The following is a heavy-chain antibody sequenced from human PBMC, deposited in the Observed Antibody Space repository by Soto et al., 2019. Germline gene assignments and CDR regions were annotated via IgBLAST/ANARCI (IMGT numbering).Heavy chain of an antibody. V-gene: IGHV3-30-3*01. J-gene: IGHJ4*02. D-gene: IGHD4-17*01. CDR3: ARDQRDGDYFYGLGEGYFDY. CDR1: GFTFSSYA. Sequence: QVQLVESGGGVVQPGRSLRLSCAASGFTFSSYAMHWVRQAPGKGLEWVAVISYDGSNKYYADSVKGRFTISRDNSKNTPYLQMNSLRAEDTAVYYCARDQRDGDYFYGLGEGYFDYWGQGTLVTVSS. CDR2: ISYDGSNK.